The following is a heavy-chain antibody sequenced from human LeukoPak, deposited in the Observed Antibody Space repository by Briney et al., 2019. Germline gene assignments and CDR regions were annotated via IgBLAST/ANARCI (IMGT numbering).Heavy chain of an antibody. D-gene: IGHD3-22*01. CDR3: ARGFGSSGYYYKYYFDY. CDR2: IYYSGST. J-gene: IGHJ4*02. V-gene: IGHV4-31*03. CDR1: GGSISSGGYY. Sequence: SETLSLTCTVSGGSISSGGYYWSWIRQHPGKGLEWIGYIYYSGSTYCNPSLKSRVTISVDTSKNQFSLKLSSVTAADTAVYYCARGFGSSGYYYKYYFDYWGQGTLVTVSS.